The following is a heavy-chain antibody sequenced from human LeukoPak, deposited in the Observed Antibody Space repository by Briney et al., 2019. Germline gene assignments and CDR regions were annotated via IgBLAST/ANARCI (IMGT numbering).Heavy chain of an antibody. J-gene: IGHJ4*02. CDR3: ARHLGRGFDY. Sequence: KPSETLSLTCTVSDGSINSYYWSWIRQPPGKGLEWIGYIYYSGSTNYNPSLRSRLTISVDTSKNPFSLKLSFVTAADTAVYYCARHLGRGFDYWGQGILVTVST. V-gene: IGHV4-59*08. CDR1: DGSINSYY. CDR2: IYYSGST.